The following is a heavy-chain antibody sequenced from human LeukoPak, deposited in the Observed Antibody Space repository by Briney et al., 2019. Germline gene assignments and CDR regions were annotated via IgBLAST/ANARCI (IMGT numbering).Heavy chain of an antibody. CDR2: INTNAGNP. CDR3: ARAYQPLGGLSLPDY. J-gene: IGHJ4*02. CDR1: GYTFTSYA. Sequence: GASVKASCKASGYTFTSYAMNWVRQAPGQGLEWMGWINTNAGNPTYAQGFTGRFVFSLDTSVSTAYLLISSLKAEDTAVYYCARAYQPLGGLSLPDYWGQGTLVTVSS. D-gene: IGHD3-16*02. V-gene: IGHV7-4-1*02.